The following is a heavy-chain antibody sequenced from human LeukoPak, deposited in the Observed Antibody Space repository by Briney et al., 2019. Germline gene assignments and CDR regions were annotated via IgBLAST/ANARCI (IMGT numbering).Heavy chain of an antibody. CDR2: IYHSGST. CDR3: ARPLGSSGTYFPFDL. J-gene: IGHJ4*02. CDR1: GYSIRSGYY. V-gene: IGHV4-38-2*02. D-gene: IGHD2/OR15-2a*01. Sequence: PSETLSLTCTVSGYSIRSGYYWGWIRQSPGKGLEWIGSIYHSGSTSYNPSLKSRVTISVDTSKNQFSLRLSSVTAADTAVYYCARPLGSSGTYFPFDLWGQGTLVTVSS.